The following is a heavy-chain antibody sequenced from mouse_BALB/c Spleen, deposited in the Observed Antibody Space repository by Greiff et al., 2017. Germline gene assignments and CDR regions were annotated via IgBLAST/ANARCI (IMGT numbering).Heavy chain of an antibody. Sequence: VQLQQSGADLVRPGASVKMSCTASGYTFTSYTMHWVQQRPGQGLEWIGYINPSSGYTNYNQKFKGKATLTADKASSTAYMQLSSLTSEDSAVYYCAREDGNYVGAMDYWGQGTSVTVSS. J-gene: IGHJ4*01. CDR2: INPSSGYT. CDR3: AREDGNYVGAMDY. V-gene: IGHV1-4*01. D-gene: IGHD2-1*01. CDR1: GYTFTSYT.